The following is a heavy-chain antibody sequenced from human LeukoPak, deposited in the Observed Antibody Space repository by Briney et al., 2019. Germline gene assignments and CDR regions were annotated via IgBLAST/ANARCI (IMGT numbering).Heavy chain of an antibody. CDR2: ISWNGDAT. V-gene: IGHV3-20*04. CDR1: GFIFDDYG. Sequence: GGSLRLSCSASGFIFDDYGMSGVRQVPGKGLEGVCGISWNGDATGYADSVKGRLTISRDNAKNYLSLQMNSLRAEDTALYYCPRGSFGELSSWGQGTLVTVSS. J-gene: IGHJ5*02. D-gene: IGHD3-10*01. CDR3: PRGSFGELSS.